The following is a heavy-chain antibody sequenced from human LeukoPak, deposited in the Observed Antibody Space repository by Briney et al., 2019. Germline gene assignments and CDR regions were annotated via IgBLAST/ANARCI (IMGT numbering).Heavy chain of an antibody. CDR2: IIPIFGTA. V-gene: IGHV1-69*13. CDR3: ARDPLPSSGYYSLDY. Sequence: ASVKVSCKASGGTFSSYAISWVRQAPGQGLEWMGGIIPIFGTANYAQKFQGRVTITADESTSTAYMELSSLRSEDTAVYYCARDPLPSSGYYSLDYWGQGTLVTVSS. CDR1: GGTFSSYA. D-gene: IGHD3-22*01. J-gene: IGHJ4*02.